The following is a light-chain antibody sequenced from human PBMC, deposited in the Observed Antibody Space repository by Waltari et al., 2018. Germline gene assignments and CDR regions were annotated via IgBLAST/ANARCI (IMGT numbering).Light chain of an antibody. V-gene: IGLV3-19*01. J-gene: IGLJ2*01. CDR2: ANN. CDR3: NPLDSSGNHLGVV. Sequence: KPVHAPILGIYANNNRPSRIPDLFSGSSSGNPATLTITGAHAEDEAGYYCNPLDSSGNHLGVVFGGGPKLTVL.